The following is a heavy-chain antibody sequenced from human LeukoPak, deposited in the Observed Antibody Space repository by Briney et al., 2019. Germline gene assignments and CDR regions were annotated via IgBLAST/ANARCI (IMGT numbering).Heavy chain of an antibody. J-gene: IGHJ4*02. Sequence: SVEVSCKASGGTFSSYAINWVRQAPGQGPEWMGGIIPIFGRANYAQKFQGRVTMTTDESTSTAYMELSSLRSDDTAVYYCARVFARSGQISGSHFYYWGQGTLVTVSS. V-gene: IGHV1-69*05. CDR3: ARVFARSGQISGSHFYY. CDR1: GGTFSSYA. D-gene: IGHD1-26*01. CDR2: IIPIFGRA.